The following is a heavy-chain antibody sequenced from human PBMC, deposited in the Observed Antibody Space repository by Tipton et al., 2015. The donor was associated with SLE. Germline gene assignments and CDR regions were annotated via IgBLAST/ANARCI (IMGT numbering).Heavy chain of an antibody. CDR2: IWYDGSTK. D-gene: IGHD3-10*01. V-gene: IGHV3-33*01. CDR1: GFTFSNYA. CDR3: ARDIDPSGSYSRFDP. Sequence: SLRLSCAASGFTFSNYAMHWVRQAPGKGLEWVAVIWYDGSTKYYSDSVKGRFTISRDNSQNTLDLQMSSLRAEDTAVYYCARDIDPSGSYSRFDPWGQGTLVTVSS. J-gene: IGHJ5*02.